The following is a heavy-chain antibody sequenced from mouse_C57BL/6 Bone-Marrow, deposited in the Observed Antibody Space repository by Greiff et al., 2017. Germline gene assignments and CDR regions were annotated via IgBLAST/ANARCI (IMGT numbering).Heavy chain of an antibody. D-gene: IGHD2-3*01. CDR3: AREILYDGYYFDY. V-gene: IGHV1-64*01. CDR2: IHPNSGST. J-gene: IGHJ2*01. Sequence: QVQLKQPGAELVKPGASVKLSCKASGYTFTSYWMHWVKQRPGQGLEWIGMIHPNSGSTNYNEKFKSKATLTVDKSSSTAYMQLSSLTSEDSAVYYCAREILYDGYYFDYWGQGTTLTVSS. CDR1: GYTFTSYW.